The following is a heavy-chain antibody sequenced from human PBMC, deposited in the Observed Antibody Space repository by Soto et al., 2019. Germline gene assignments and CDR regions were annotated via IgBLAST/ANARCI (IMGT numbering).Heavy chain of an antibody. V-gene: IGHV3-53*01. J-gene: IGHJ6*02. CDR1: GFTVSSNY. CDR3: ARDLRTLYGMDV. Sequence: PGGSLRLSCAVSGFTVSSNYMSWVRQAPGKGLGWVSVIYSGDTTYYADSVKGRFTTSRDNSKNTLYLQMNSLRAEDTAVYYCARDLRTLYGMDVWGQGTTVTVSS. CDR2: IYSGDTT.